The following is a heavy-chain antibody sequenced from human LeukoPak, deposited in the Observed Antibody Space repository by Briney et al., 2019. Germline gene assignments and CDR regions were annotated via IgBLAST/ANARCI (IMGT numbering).Heavy chain of an antibody. D-gene: IGHD4-17*01. CDR3: AREDPQTTVPEGLDV. CDR2: IYYSGST. CDR1: GGSFSTFY. Sequence: SETLSLTCTVSGGSFSTFYWSWLRQPPGKGLEWIGYIYYSGSTNYNPSLKSRVTISVDTSKNQFSLRLSSVTAADTAVYYCAREDPQTTVPEGLDVWGQGTTVTVSS. J-gene: IGHJ6*02. V-gene: IGHV4-59*01.